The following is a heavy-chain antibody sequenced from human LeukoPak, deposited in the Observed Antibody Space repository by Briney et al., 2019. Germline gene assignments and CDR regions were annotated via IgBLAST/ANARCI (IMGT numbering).Heavy chain of an antibody. D-gene: IGHD2-2*01. Sequence: PSETLSLTCAVSGGSISSGGYSWSWIRQPPGKGLEWIGYIYHSGSTYYNPSLKSRVTISVDRSKNQFSLKLSSVTSADTAVYYCARVVGYPGAFDIWGQGTMVTVSS. J-gene: IGHJ3*02. CDR2: IYHSGST. V-gene: IGHV4-30-2*01. CDR1: GGSISSGGYS. CDR3: ARVVGYPGAFDI.